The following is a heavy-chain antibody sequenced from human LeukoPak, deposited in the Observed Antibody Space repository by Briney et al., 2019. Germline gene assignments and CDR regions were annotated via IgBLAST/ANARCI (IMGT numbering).Heavy chain of an antibody. Sequence: GGSLRLSCAASGFTFSSYGMHWVRQAPGKGLEWVAVISYDGSNKYYADSVKGRFTISRDNSKNTLYLQMNSLRAEDTAVCYCAKAATLRYFDSGDYWGQGTLVTVSS. D-gene: IGHD3-9*01. CDR2: ISYDGSNK. V-gene: IGHV3-30*18. CDR1: GFTFSSYG. CDR3: AKAATLRYFDSGDY. J-gene: IGHJ4*02.